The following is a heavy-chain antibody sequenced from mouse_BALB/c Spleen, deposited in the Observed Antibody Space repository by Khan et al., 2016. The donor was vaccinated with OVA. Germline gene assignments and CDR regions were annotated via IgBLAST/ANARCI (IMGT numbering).Heavy chain of an antibody. V-gene: IGHV1-7*01. J-gene: IGHJ3*01. CDR3: VNHGSSSDWFTY. CDR2: INPATDYT. D-gene: IGHD1-1*01. CDR1: GYTFTSYW. Sequence: VQLQQSGAELAKPGASVKMSCKASGYTFTSYWMHWVKQRPGQGLEWIGYINPATDYTEYNQKFKNKATLTADKSSSTAYMQLSSLTSDDSTVYYCVNHGSSSDWFTYWGQGTPVTVSA.